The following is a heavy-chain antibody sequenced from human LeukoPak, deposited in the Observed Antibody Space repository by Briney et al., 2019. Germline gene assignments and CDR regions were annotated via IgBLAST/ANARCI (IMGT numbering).Heavy chain of an antibody. D-gene: IGHD3-10*01. CDR3: ARDAVMVRGVITDHDAFDI. CDR2: IYSGGST. Sequence: GGSLRLSCAASGFTVSSNYMSWVRQAPGKGLEWVSVIYSGGSTYYADSVKGRFTISRDNSKNTLYLQMNSLRAEDTAVYYCARDAVMVRGVITDHDAFDIWGQGTMVTVSS. J-gene: IGHJ3*02. V-gene: IGHV3-66*01. CDR1: GFTVSSNY.